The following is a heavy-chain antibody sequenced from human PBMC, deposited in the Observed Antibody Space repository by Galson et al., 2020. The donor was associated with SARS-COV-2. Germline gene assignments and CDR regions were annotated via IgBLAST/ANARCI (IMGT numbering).Heavy chain of an antibody. V-gene: IGHV1-69*13. J-gene: IGHJ6*02. CDR2: IIPILGTA. D-gene: IGHD2-2*01. Sequence: SVKDSCKASGGTFSSYAISWVRQAPGQGLEWMGGIIPILGTANYAQKFQGRVTITADESTSTAYMELSSLRSEDTTVYYCARVRDIVVVPALTYYYYYGMDVWGQGTTVTVSS. CDR1: GGTFSSYA. CDR3: ARVRDIVVVPALTYYYYYGMDV.